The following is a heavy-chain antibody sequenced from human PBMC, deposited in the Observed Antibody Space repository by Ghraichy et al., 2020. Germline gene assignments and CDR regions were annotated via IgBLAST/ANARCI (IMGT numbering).Heavy chain of an antibody. Sequence: SQTHSLTCTVSGGSISTDSYYWGWIRQPPGRGPEWIGSIHSNGNTYYNPSLKSRVAFSLDKSQNQFSLNLTSVTAADTAVYFCARLNGWGRNFFDYWGQGTLVTVSS. D-gene: IGHD6-19*01. CDR1: GGSISTDSYY. CDR3: ARLNGWGRNFFDY. J-gene: IGHJ4*02. V-gene: IGHV4-39*01. CDR2: IHSNGNT.